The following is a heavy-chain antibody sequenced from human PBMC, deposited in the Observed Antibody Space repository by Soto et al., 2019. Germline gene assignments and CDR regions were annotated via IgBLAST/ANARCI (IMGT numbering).Heavy chain of an antibody. CDR3: ARGLGSVTTPFDY. CDR1: GGSISSSSYY. V-gene: IGHV4-39*01. CDR2: IYHSGST. D-gene: IGHD4-4*01. J-gene: IGHJ4*02. Sequence: SETLSLTCTVSGGSISSSSYYWGWIRQPPGKGLEWIGSIYHSGSTYYNPSLKSRVTISVDTSTNQSSLKLSSVTAADMVVYYCARGLGSVTTPFDYWGQGTLVTVSS.